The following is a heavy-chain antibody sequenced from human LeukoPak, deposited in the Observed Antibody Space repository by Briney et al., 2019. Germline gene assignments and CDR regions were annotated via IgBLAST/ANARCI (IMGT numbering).Heavy chain of an antibody. Sequence: SGGSLRLSCAASGFTFSSYAMSWVRQAPGKGLEWVSAISGSGGSTYYADSVKGRFTISRDNSKNTLYLQMNSLRAEDTAVYYCAKDYGGIAAAGMVSWFDHWGQGTLVTVSS. CDR3: AKDYGGIAAAGMVSWFDH. V-gene: IGHV3-23*01. CDR2: ISGSGGST. D-gene: IGHD6-13*01. CDR1: GFTFSSYA. J-gene: IGHJ5*02.